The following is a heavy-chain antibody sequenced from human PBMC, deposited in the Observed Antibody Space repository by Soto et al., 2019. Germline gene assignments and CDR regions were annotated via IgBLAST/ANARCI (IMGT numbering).Heavy chain of an antibody. J-gene: IGHJ4*02. Sequence: ETLSLTCSVSVGSTSGSSYYWGWILQAPGKGLEWIGTISYSGNTFYNPSLRSRLTVSGDTSKNQFSLHLSSVTAADTALYYCVGVTVTRPLFDFWGQGTLVTVSS. CDR1: VGSTSGSSYY. CDR2: ISYSGNT. CDR3: VGVTVTRPLFDF. D-gene: IGHD2-21*02. V-gene: IGHV4-39*01.